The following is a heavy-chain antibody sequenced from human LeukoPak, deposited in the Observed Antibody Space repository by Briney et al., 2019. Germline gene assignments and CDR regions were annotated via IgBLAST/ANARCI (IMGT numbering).Heavy chain of an antibody. D-gene: IGHD3-10*01. CDR2: ISSSGSTI. Sequence: GGSLRLSCAASGFTFSSYEMNWVRQAPGKGLEWVSYISSSGSTIYYADSVKGRFTISRDNAKNSLYLQMNSLRAEDTAVYYCARDRSPYGSGSYYDYWGQGTLVTVSS. CDR1: GFTFSSYE. V-gene: IGHV3-48*03. CDR3: ARDRSPYGSGSYYDY. J-gene: IGHJ4*02.